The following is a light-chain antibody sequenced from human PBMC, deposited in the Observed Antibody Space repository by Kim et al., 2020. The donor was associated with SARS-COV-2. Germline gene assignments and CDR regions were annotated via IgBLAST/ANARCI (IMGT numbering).Light chain of an antibody. CDR1: KSNIGSNT. J-gene: IGLJ2*01. Sequence: GQRFTISCAGSKSNIGSNTVNWYQQLPGTAPKLLIHTNNYRPSGVPNRFSGSKSGTSASLAISGLQSEDEADYYCAAWDDSLNGVIFGGGTQLTVL. CDR3: AAWDDSLNGVI. CDR2: TNN. V-gene: IGLV1-44*01.